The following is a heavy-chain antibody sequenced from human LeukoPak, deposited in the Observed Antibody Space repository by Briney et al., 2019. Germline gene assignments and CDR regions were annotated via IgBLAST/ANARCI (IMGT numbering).Heavy chain of an antibody. V-gene: IGHV4-59*12. CDR3: ARVKSRDGYNYPGVDY. D-gene: IGHD5-24*01. J-gene: IGHJ4*02. CDR1: GGSISSYY. CDR2: IYYSGST. Sequence: SETLSLTCTVSGGSISSYYWSWIRQPPGKGLEWIGYIYYSGSTNYNPSLKSRVTISVDKSKNQFSLKLSSVTAADTAVYYCARVKSRDGYNYPGVDYWGQGTLVTVSS.